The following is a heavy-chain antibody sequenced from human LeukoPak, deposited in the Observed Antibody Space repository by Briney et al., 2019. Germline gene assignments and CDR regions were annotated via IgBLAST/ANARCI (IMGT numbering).Heavy chain of an antibody. CDR1: GFTFSSYS. CDR2: ISSSSSYI. D-gene: IGHD3-22*01. CDR3: ARVLMPRDGSGYSYPGGFDY. Sequence: GGSLRLSCAASGFTFSSYSMNWVRQAPGKGLEWVSSISSSSSYIYYADSVKGRFTISRDNAKNTLYLQMNSLRAEDTAVYYCARVLMPRDGSGYSYPGGFDYWGQGTLVTVSS. J-gene: IGHJ4*02. V-gene: IGHV3-21*01.